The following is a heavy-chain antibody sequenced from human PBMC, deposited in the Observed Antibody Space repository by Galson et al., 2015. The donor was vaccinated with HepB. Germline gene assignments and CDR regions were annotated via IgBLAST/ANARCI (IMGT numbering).Heavy chain of an antibody. CDR2: ISYDGSNK. V-gene: IGHV3-30-3*01. Sequence: SLRLSCAASGFTFSSYAMHWVRQAPGKGLEWVAVISYDGSNKYYADSVKGRSTISRDNSKNTLYLQMNSLRAEDTAVYYCARGVEMATGYYYGMDVWGQGTTVTVSS. CDR3: ARGVEMATGYYYGMDV. J-gene: IGHJ6*02. CDR1: GFTFSSYA. D-gene: IGHD5-24*01.